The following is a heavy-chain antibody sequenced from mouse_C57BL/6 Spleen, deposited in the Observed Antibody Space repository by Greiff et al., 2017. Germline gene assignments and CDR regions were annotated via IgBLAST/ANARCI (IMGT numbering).Heavy chain of an antibody. CDR2: IYPGDGDT. CDR1: GYAFSSYW. D-gene: IGHD1-1*01. CDR3: FYYGSSYYFDY. J-gene: IGHJ2*01. V-gene: IGHV1-80*01. Sequence: QVQLQQSGAELVKPGASVKISCKASGYAFSSYWLNWVKQRPGKGLEWIGQIYPGDGDTNYNGKFKGKATLTADKSSSTAYMQLSSLTSEDSAVYFCFYYGSSYYFDYWGQGTTLTVSS.